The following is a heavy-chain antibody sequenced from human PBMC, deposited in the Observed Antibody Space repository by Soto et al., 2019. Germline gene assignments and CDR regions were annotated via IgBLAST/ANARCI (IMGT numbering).Heavy chain of an antibody. V-gene: IGHV3-23*01. CDR2: ISGSGDST. D-gene: IGHD2-21*01. CDR1: GFTFRSYA. J-gene: IGHJ4*02. CDR3: AKWFAECHSPFVY. Sequence: GGSLRLSCAASGFTFRSYAMNWVRQAPGKGPEWVSGISGSGDSTYHANSVKGRFTISRDNSKSTLYLQVNSLRVEDTAVYYFAKWFAECHSPFVYWGQGALDTVSS.